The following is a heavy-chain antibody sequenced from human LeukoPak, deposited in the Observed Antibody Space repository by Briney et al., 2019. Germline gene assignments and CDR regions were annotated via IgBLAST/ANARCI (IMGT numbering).Heavy chain of an antibody. CDR2: INAGNGNT. CDR1: GYTFTSCA. Sequence: ASVKVSCKASGYTFTSCAMHWVRQAPGQRLEWMGWINAGNGNTKYSQKFQGRVTITRDTSASTAYMELSSLRSEDTAVYYCARVHYYDSSGYQYFQHWGQGTLVTVSS. V-gene: IGHV1-3*01. D-gene: IGHD3-22*01. CDR3: ARVHYYDSSGYQYFQH. J-gene: IGHJ1*01.